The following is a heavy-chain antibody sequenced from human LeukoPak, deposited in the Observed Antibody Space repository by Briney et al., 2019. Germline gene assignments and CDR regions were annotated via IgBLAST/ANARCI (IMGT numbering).Heavy chain of an antibody. D-gene: IGHD3-9*01. J-gene: IGHJ4*02. CDR1: GGTFSSYA. Sequence: GASVKVSCKASGGTFSSYAISWVRQAPGQGLEWMGGIIPIFGTANYAQKLQGRVTMTTDTSTSTAYMELRSLRSDDTAVYYCARGYYDILTGYQEDDYWGQGTLVTVSS. CDR3: ARGYYDILTGYQEDDY. V-gene: IGHV1-69*05. CDR2: IIPIFGTA.